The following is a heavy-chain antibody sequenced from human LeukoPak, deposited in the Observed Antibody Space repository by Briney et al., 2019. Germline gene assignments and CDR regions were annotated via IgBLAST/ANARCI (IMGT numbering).Heavy chain of an antibody. CDR2: IGPTGTDR. Sequence: PGGSLRLSCAASGFTFSSCGFNWVRQAPGKGLEWVSSIGPTGTDRYYADSVRGRFTISRDNAKNAMYLQMDSVRDEDTAVYYCATEIIGRHYDYWGQGTLLTVSS. V-gene: IGHV3-21*01. CDR3: ATEIIGRHYDY. J-gene: IGHJ4*02. CDR1: GFTFSSCG.